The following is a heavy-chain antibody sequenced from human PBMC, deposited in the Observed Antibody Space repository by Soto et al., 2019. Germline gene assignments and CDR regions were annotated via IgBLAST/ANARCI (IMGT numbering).Heavy chain of an antibody. CDR3: ARAISLLGYCSSTSCPAPPVEAFDI. D-gene: IGHD2-2*01. CDR2: MNPNSGNT. V-gene: IGHV1-8*01. J-gene: IGHJ3*02. Sequence: ASVKVSCKASGYTFTSYDINWVRQATGQGLEWMGWMNPNSGNTGYAQKLQGRVTMTRNTSITTAYMELSSLRSEDTAVYYCARAISLLGYCSSTSCPAPPVEAFDIWGQGTMGTVSS. CDR1: GYTFTSYD.